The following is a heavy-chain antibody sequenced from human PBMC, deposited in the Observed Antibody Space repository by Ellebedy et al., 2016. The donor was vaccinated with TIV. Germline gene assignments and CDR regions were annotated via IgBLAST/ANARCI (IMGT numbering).Heavy chain of an antibody. J-gene: IGHJ4*02. CDR3: TRDRSRSSGWPHEF. CDR1: GGSIDTYY. Sequence: MPSETLSLTCTVSGGSIDTYYWSWIRQPAGKGLEWIGRIHTTGATKYNPSLRSRVIMSIDTSKRQFSLRLTSVTAADTAVYYCTRDRSRSSGWPHEFWGQGTLVTVSS. V-gene: IGHV4-4*07. D-gene: IGHD6-19*01. CDR2: IHTTGAT.